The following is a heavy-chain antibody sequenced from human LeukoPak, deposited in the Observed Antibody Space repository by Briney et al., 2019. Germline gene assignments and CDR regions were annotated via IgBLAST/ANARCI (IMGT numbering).Heavy chain of an antibody. Sequence: PSETLSLTCTVSGGSISSYYWSWIRQPPGRGLEWIGYIYYSGSTNYNPSLKSRVTISVDRSKNQFSLKLSSVTAADTAVYYCARERRTVTNKGGVDYWGQGTLVTVSS. CDR1: GGSISSYY. D-gene: IGHD4-17*01. V-gene: IGHV4-59*12. CDR2: IYYSGST. CDR3: ARERRTVTNKGGVDY. J-gene: IGHJ4*02.